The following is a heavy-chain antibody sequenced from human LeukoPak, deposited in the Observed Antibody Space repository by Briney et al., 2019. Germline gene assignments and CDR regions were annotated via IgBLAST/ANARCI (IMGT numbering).Heavy chain of an antibody. CDR2: IYYSGST. CDR3: ARGRMATVFDY. V-gene: IGHV4-59*01. CDR1: GGSISSFY. D-gene: IGHD5-24*01. J-gene: IGHJ4*02. Sequence: PSETLSLTCRVSGGSISSFYWSWIRQPPGKGLEWIGYIYYSGSTNYSPSLKSRATISVDTSKKQFSLKLNSMTAADTAVYYCARGRMATVFDYWGQGTPVTVSS.